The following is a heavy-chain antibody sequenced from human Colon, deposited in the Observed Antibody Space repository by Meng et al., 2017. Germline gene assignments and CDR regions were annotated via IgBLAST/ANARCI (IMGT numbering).Heavy chain of an antibody. CDR2: ISGSGGST. J-gene: IGHJ4*02. D-gene: IGHD2-15*01. CDR1: GFTFSSYA. CDR3: AKAFCSGGACWDY. Sequence: GGSLRLSCAASGFTFSSYAMTWVRQAPGKGLEWVSGISGSGGSTYYADSVKGRFTIYRDNPKNTLFLLMNSLRAEDTAIYYCAKAFCSGGACWDYWGQGTLVTVSS. V-gene: IGHV3-23*01.